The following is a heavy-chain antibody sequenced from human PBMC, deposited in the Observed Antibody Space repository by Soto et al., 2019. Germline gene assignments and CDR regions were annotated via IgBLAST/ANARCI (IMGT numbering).Heavy chain of an antibody. Sequence: QLQLQESGSGLVKPSQTLSLTCAVSGGSISSGGYSWSWIPQPPGKGLEWIGYISPSGSTYYNPSLMGRVTGSVDRSKYQFSLKLSSVTAADTAVYYCDRGPPFGYWGQGTLVTVSS. CDR3: DRGPPFGY. CDR2: ISPSGST. V-gene: IGHV4-30-2*01. J-gene: IGHJ4*02. CDR1: GGSISSGGYS.